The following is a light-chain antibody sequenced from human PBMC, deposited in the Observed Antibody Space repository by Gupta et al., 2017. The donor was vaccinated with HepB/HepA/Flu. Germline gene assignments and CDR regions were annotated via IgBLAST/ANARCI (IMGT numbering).Light chain of an antibody. CDR1: QGVSS. CDR3: QQDNSFPRT. V-gene: IGKV1-12*01. J-gene: IGKJ1*01. CDR2: VAS. Sequence: DIQMTQSPSYVSASLGDRITITLRASQGVSSIAWYQQKPGKAPKLLIYVASRVESGVPSRFSGSGSGTDFTLTISSLQPEDFANYYCQQDNSFPRTFGQGTXLEIK.